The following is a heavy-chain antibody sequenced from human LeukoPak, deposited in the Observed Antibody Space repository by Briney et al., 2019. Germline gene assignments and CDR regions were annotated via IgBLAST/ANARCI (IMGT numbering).Heavy chain of an antibody. V-gene: IGHV6-1*01. CDR2: TYYRSKSYN. D-gene: IGHD6-6*01. CDR3: ARDRRALDY. Sequence: SQTLSLTCAVSGDTICSNSDAWSWIRQSPSRGLEWLGRTYYRSKSYNDYAVSVKSRITINPDTSKNQFSLQLNSATPEHSAVYYCARDRRALDYCGQGTLGTVSS. J-gene: IGHJ4*02. CDR1: GDTICSNSDA.